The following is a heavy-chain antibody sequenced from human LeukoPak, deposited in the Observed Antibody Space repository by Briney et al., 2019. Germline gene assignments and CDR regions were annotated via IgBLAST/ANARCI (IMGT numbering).Heavy chain of an antibody. CDR2: IYAGDST. CDR3: ARGFRITMIVGVGYYFDY. D-gene: IGHD3-22*01. V-gene: IGHV3-53*01. J-gene: IGHJ4*02. Sequence: GGSLRLSCTASGFTVSSSYISWVRQAPGKGLEWVSVIYAGDSTYYADSVKGRFIISRDNSKNTVYLQMDSLRAEDTAVYYCARGFRITMIVGVGYYFDYWGQGTLVTVSS. CDR1: GFTVSSSY.